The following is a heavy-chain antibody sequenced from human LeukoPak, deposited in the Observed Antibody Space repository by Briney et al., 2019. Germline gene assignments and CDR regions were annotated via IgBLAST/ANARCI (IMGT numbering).Heavy chain of an antibody. Sequence: GGSLRLSCAASGFTFSSYGMHWVRQAPGKGLEWVAFIRYDGSNKYYADSVKGRFTISRDNAKNSLYLQMNSLRAEDTAVYYCARDSPRDVRGYCSGGSCLVDYWGQGTLVTVSS. V-gene: IGHV3-30*02. D-gene: IGHD2-15*01. J-gene: IGHJ4*02. CDR2: IRYDGSNK. CDR3: ARDSPRDVRGYCSGGSCLVDY. CDR1: GFTFSSYG.